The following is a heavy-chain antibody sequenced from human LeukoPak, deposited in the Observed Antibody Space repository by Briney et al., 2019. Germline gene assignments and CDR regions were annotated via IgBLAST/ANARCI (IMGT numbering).Heavy chain of an antibody. CDR3: ASGSSGYYYDY. Sequence: GGSLRLSCAASGFTFSSYSMNWVRQAPGKGLEWVASISSSSGYIYYADSVKGRFTISRDNAKNSLYLQMNSLRAEDTAVYYCASGSSGYYYDYWGQGTLVTVSS. J-gene: IGHJ4*02. CDR2: ISSSSGYI. D-gene: IGHD3-22*01. CDR1: GFTFSSYS. V-gene: IGHV3-21*01.